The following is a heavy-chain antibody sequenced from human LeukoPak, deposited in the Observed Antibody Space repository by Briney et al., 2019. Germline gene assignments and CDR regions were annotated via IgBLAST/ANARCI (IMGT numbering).Heavy chain of an antibody. CDR2: ISSSSSTI. CDR3: ARSAVGTSCCTAVDY. J-gene: IGHJ4*02. D-gene: IGHD1-26*01. Sequence: GGSLRLSCVASGFTFSNYHMNWVRQAPGKGLEWVSHISSSSSTIYYADSVKGRFTISRDNSKNTLYLQMNSLRAEDTAEYYCARSAVGTSCCTAVDYWGQGTLVTVSS. V-gene: IGHV3-48*01. CDR1: GFTFSNYH.